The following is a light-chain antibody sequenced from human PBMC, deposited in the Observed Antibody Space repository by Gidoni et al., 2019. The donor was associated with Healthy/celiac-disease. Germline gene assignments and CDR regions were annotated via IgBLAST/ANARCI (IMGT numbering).Light chain of an antibody. J-gene: IGLJ3*02. CDR1: SGHSSYA. Sequence: LVLTQSPSASASLGASVKRTCTLSSGHSSYAIAWHQQQPEKGPRYLMKLNSDGSHSKGDGIPDRFSGSSSGAERYLTISSLQSEDEADYDCQTWGTGIWVFGGGTKLTVL. V-gene: IGLV4-69*01. CDR3: QTWGTGIWV. CDR2: LNSDGSH.